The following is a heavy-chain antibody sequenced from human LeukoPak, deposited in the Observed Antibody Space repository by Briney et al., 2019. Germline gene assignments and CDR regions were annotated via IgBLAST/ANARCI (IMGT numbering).Heavy chain of an antibody. CDR1: GFTVSSNY. Sequence: PGRSLRLSCTVSGFTVSSNYMTWVRQAPGKGLEWVSVIYSGGSIYYADSVKGRFTISRDNSRNTLYLQMNSLRAEDTAVYYCARALNGFDIWGPGTLVTVSS. CDR3: ARALNGFDI. V-gene: IGHV3-53*01. J-gene: IGHJ3*02. CDR2: IYSGGSI.